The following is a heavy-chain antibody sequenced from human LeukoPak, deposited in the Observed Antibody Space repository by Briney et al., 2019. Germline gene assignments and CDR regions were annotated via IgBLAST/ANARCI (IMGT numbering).Heavy chain of an antibody. V-gene: IGHV3-7*01. CDR3: ATPPRVSAYFD. J-gene: IGHJ4*02. CDR1: GFTFSSYW. D-gene: IGHD3-22*01. CDR2: IKEDGSET. Sequence: GGSLRLSCAASGFTFSSYWMSWVRQAPGKGLEWVANIKEDGSETYYVDSVTGRFTISRDNAKNSLYLQMNSLRAEDTAVYYCATPPRVSAYFDWGQGTLVTVSS.